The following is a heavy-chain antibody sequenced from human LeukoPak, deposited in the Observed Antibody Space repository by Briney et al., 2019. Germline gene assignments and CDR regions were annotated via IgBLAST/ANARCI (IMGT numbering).Heavy chain of an antibody. Sequence: PGGSLRLSCAASGFTFSNAWMTWVRQAPGKGLEWVGHIKSKTDGGTTDYAAPVKGRFTISRDDSKNTLCLQMNSLKTEDTAVYYCTTVGDILTGWIDYWGQGTLVTVSS. CDR2: IKSKTDGGTT. CDR3: TTVGDILTGWIDY. D-gene: IGHD3-9*01. CDR1: GFTFSNAW. J-gene: IGHJ4*02. V-gene: IGHV3-15*01.